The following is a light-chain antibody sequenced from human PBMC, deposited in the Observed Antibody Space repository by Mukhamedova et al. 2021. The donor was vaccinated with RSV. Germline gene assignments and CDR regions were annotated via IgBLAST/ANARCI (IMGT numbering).Light chain of an antibody. J-gene: IGKJ1*01. Sequence: WYQRRVHGKAPKLLIYKVSDLESGVPSRFSGRGSETEFTLTISSLQPDDSANYYCQQYSVYPWAFGQGTKVENK. V-gene: IGKV1-5*03. CDR2: KVS. CDR3: QQYSVYPWA.